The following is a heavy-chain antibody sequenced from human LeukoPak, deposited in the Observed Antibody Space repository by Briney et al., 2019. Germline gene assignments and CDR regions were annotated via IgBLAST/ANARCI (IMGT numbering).Heavy chain of an antibody. J-gene: IGHJ4*02. V-gene: IGHV3-48*03. CDR2: IETSGSSI. CDR3: ARVGDFWTY. D-gene: IGHD3-3*01. Sequence: GGSLRLSCEASGFTFSSYEMNWVRQAPGKGLEWISYIETSGSSIYYADSVKGRFTISRDNAKYSLYLQMNSLRVEDTAVYYCARVGDFWTYWGQGTLVTVSS. CDR1: GFTFSSYE.